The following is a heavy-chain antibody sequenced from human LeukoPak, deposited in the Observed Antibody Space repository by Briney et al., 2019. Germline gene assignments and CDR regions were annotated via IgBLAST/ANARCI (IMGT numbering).Heavy chain of an antibody. CDR3: ARDRLSANAFDM. V-gene: IGHV4-59*01. CDR2: ISHIGST. D-gene: IGHD2-21*02. CDR1: GGSITNYY. J-gene: IGHJ3*02. Sequence: PSETQSLTCSVSGGSITNYYWNWMRQPPGKGLEWIGYISHIGSTSYNPSLKSRLTISVDRSKNQFYLKLTSVTAADTAIYYCARDRLSANAFDMWGQGTVVTVSS.